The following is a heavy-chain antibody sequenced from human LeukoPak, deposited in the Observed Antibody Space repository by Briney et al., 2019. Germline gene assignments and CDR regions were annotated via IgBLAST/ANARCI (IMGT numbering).Heavy chain of an antibody. Sequence: ASVKVSCKVSGYTLTGYYMHWVRQAPGQGLEWMGWINPNSGGTNYAQKFQGRVTMTRDTSISTAYMELSRLRSDDTAVYYCARDRSYYDFWSGYRYFDYWGQGTLVTVSS. V-gene: IGHV1-2*02. CDR2: INPNSGGT. CDR3: ARDRSYYDFWSGYRYFDY. J-gene: IGHJ4*02. CDR1: GYTLTGYY. D-gene: IGHD3-3*01.